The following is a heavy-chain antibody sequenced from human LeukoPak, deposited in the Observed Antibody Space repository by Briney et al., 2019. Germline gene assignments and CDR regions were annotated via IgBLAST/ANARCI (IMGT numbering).Heavy chain of an antibody. V-gene: IGHV3-21*01. CDR2: ISSSNSYI. D-gene: IGHD7-27*01. CDR1: GFTFSRYS. CDR3: ARDLGQYYYYYMDV. J-gene: IGHJ6*03. Sequence: GGSLRLSCAASGFTFSRYSMNWVRQATGKWLAWVSSISSSNSYIYYADSVKGRFTISRDNAKNSLYLQMNSLRAEDTAVYYCARDLGQYYYYYMDVWGKGTTVTVSS.